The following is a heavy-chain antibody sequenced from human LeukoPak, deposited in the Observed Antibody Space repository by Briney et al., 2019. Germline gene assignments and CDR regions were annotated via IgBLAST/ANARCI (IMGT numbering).Heavy chain of an antibody. CDR2: IKSKTDAGTT. Sequence: GGSLRLSCAASGFTFNNAWMSWGRQAPGKGLEWVGRIKSKTDAGTTDYAAPVKGRFTISRDDSKNTLYLQMNSLKTEDTAVYYCTTLKFYYASGPSWGQGTLVTVSS. D-gene: IGHD3-10*01. CDR1: GFTFNNAW. CDR3: TTLKFYYASGPS. J-gene: IGHJ5*02. V-gene: IGHV3-15*01.